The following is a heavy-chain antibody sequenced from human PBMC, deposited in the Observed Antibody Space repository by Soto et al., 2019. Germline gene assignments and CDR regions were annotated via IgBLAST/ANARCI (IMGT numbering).Heavy chain of an antibody. CDR1: GFTFNKYP. Sequence: VQVVESGGGLVQPGGSLRLSCAASGFTFNKYPLYWVRQAAGKGLVWVSRINSDGSTFYADSVKGRFAISRDNAKDTLYLRMSRLRVEDTAVYFCVRDNGGFWAQGTVVTVSS. CDR2: INSDGST. D-gene: IGHD2-8*01. CDR3: VRDNGGF. J-gene: IGHJ4*02. V-gene: IGHV3-74*01.